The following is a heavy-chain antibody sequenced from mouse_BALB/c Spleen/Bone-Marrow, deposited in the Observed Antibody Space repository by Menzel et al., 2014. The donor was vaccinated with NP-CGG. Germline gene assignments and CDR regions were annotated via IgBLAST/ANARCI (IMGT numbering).Heavy chain of an antibody. CDR2: IDPETGGT. CDR1: GYTFTDYE. J-gene: IGHJ3*01. Sequence: VHLVESGAELVRPGASVTLSCKASGYTFTDYEMHWVKQTPVHGLEWIGAIDPETGGTAYNQKFKGKATLTADKSSSTAYTELRSLTSEDSAVYYCTREGYYGSSPAWFAYWGQGTLVTVSA. CDR3: TREGYYGSSPAWFAY. D-gene: IGHD1-1*01. V-gene: IGHV1-15*01.